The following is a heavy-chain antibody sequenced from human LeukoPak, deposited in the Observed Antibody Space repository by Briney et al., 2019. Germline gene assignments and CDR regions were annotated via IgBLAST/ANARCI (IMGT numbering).Heavy chain of an antibody. V-gene: IGHV4-59*12. D-gene: IGHD3-10*01. Sequence: PSETLSLTCTVSGGSISSYYWSWIRQPPGKGLEWIGYIYYSGSTNYNPSLKSRVTISVDTSKNQLSLKLSSVTAADTAVYYCARKTYYYGSGSYYNVWFDPWGQGTLVTASS. J-gene: IGHJ5*02. CDR1: GGSISSYY. CDR3: ARKTYYYGSGSYYNVWFDP. CDR2: IYYSGST.